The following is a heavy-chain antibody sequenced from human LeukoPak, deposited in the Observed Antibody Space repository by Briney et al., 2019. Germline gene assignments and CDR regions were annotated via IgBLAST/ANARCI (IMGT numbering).Heavy chain of an antibody. V-gene: IGHV3-30*18. CDR2: TSDDGRRK. CDR3: AKRPSDYGDYVSYFDY. Sequence: GGSLRLSCAASGFSFISYGMHWVRQAPGKGLEWVGVTSDDGRRKDYADSVKGRFTISRDNSKDTLYLQMNSLRAEDTAVYYCAKRPSDYGDYVSYFDYWGQGTLVTVSS. J-gene: IGHJ4*02. CDR1: GFSFISYG. D-gene: IGHD4-17*01.